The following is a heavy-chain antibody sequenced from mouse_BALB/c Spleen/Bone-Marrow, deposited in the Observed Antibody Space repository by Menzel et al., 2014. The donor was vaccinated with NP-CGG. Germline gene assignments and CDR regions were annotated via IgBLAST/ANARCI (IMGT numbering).Heavy chain of an antibody. V-gene: IGHV3-5*02. CDR1: GISITTGNYR. J-gene: IGHJ2*01. Sequence: VQLKEPGPGLVKPSQTVSLTCTVTGISITTGNYRWSWIRQFPGNKLEWIGYIYYSGTITYNPSLTSRTTITRDTSKNQFFLEMNSLTAEDTATYYCARGAMITTGYFDYWGQGTTLTVSS. D-gene: IGHD2-4*01. CDR2: IYYSGTI. CDR3: ARGAMITTGYFDY.